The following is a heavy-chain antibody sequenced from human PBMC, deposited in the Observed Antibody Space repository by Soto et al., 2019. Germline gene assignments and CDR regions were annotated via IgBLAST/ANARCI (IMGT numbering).Heavy chain of an antibody. D-gene: IGHD3-3*01. V-gene: IGHV1-46*01. J-gene: IGHJ6*02. CDR2: INPSGGST. Sequence: RASVKVSCKASGYTFTSYYMHWVRQAPGQGLEWMGIINPSGGSTSYAQKFQGRVTMTRDASTSTVYMELSSLRSEDTAVYYCASSSSYYDFLGGSVHGMDFWGQGXTVTVYS. CDR1: GYTFTSYY. CDR3: ASSSSYYDFLGGSVHGMDF.